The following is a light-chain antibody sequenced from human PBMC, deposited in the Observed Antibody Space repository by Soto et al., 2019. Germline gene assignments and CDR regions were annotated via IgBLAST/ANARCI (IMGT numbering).Light chain of an antibody. CDR3: CSYPSDHPRFYV. V-gene: IGLV2-14*03. Sequence: QSALTQPASVSGSPGQSITISCTGTRSDVGNYNFVSWYQHHPGKAPKLIIYDVGSRPSGVSNRFSGSKSGNTASLAIYGLKAEDEADYYCCSYPSDHPRFYVFGTGTKVTVL. CDR1: RSDVGNYNF. J-gene: IGLJ1*01. CDR2: DVG.